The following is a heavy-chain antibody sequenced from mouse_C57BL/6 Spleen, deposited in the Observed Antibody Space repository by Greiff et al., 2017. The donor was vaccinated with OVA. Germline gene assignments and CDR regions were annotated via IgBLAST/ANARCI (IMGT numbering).Heavy chain of an antibody. V-gene: IGHV2-2*01. D-gene: IGHD4-1*01. Sequence: VQLQQSGPGLVQPSQSLSITCTVSGFSLTSYGVHWVRQSPGKGLEWLGVIWSGGSTDYNAAFISRLSISKDNSKSQVFFKMNSLQADDTAIYYCARNFWEVRAMDDWGQGASGTVAS. CDR3: ARNFWEVRAMDD. J-gene: IGHJ4*01. CDR2: IWSGGST. CDR1: GFSLTSYG.